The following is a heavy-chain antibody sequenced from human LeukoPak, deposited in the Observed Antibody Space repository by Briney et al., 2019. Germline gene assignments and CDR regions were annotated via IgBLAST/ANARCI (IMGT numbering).Heavy chain of an antibody. CDR2: IYPGDSDT. J-gene: IGHJ5*02. V-gene: IGHV5-51*01. CDR1: GYSFTSYW. Sequence: GESLKISCKGSGYSFTSYWIGWVRQMPGKGLEWMGIIYPGDSDTRYSPSFQGQVTISADKSISTAYLQWSSLKASDTAMYYCARRILTGHPNNWFDPWGQGTLVTVSS. CDR3: ARRILTGHPNNWFDP. D-gene: IGHD3-9*01.